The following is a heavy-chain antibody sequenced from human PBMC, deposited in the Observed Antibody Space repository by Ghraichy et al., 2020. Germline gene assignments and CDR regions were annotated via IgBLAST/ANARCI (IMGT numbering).Heavy chain of an antibody. D-gene: IGHD4-17*01. Sequence: SETLSLTCAVYGGSFSGYYWSLIRQPQGKGLDWIGEINHSGSTNYNPSLKSRVTISVDTSKNQFSLKLSSVTAADTAVYYCARGRGYGDSYYFDYWGQGTLVTVSS. J-gene: IGHJ4*02. V-gene: IGHV4-34*01. CDR3: ARGRGYGDSYYFDY. CDR2: INHSGST. CDR1: GGSFSGYY.